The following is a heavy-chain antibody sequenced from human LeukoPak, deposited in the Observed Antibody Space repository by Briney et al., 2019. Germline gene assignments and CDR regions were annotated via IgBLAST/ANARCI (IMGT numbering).Heavy chain of an antibody. CDR3: AKDLGQLAPSPGLGSAAGEIREDY. CDR1: GFTFSSYG. V-gene: IGHV3-30*18. Sequence: GRSLRLSCAASGFTFSSYGMHWVRQAPGKGLEWVAVISYDGSNKYYADSVKGRFTISRDNSKNTLYLQMNSLRAEDTAVYYCAKDLGQLAPSPGLGSAAGEIREDYWGQGTLVTVSS. D-gene: IGHD3-10*01. CDR2: ISYDGSNK. J-gene: IGHJ4*02.